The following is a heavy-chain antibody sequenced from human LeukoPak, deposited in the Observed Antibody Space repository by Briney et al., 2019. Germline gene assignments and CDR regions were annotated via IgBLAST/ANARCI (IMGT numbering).Heavy chain of an antibody. Sequence: SETLSLTCTVSGGSISSYYWSWIRQPPGKGLEWIGYIYYSGSTNYNPSLKSRVTISVDTSKNQFSLKLSSVTAADTAVYYCARHQTTTVTPDYWGQGTLVTVSS. CDR3: ARHQTTTVTPDY. CDR1: GGSISSYY. D-gene: IGHD4-17*01. CDR2: IYYSGST. J-gene: IGHJ4*02. V-gene: IGHV4-59*08.